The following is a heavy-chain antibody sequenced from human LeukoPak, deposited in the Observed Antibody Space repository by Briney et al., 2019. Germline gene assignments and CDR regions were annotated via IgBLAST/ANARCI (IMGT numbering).Heavy chain of an antibody. Sequence: SQTLSLTCAVSGASISSSIHYWGWVRQPPGKGLEWIGSVYYSGGTYYNPSLESRLTISVDTSNNRFSLKLKSVTAADTAVFYCARVTTGSTTLDSWGQGILVTVSS. D-gene: IGHD1-1*01. J-gene: IGHJ5*01. V-gene: IGHV4-39*02. CDR3: ARVTTGSTTLDS. CDR1: GASISSSIHY. CDR2: VYYSGGT.